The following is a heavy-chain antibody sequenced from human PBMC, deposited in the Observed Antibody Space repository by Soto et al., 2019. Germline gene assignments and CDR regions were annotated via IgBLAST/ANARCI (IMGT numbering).Heavy chain of an antibody. J-gene: IGHJ3*02. D-gene: IGHD3-10*01. CDR3: ARRKGVTEGALDI. CDR1: GFSFSSFW. V-gene: IGHV3-74*01. Sequence: EVQLAESGGGLVQPGGSLRLSCAASGFSFSSFWMHWVRQAPGKGLVWVSSIKNDGSSSNYADSVKGRFTSSRDNAKNTLYLQMNSLRAEDTAIYVCARRKGVTEGALDIWGQGTMVTVSS. CDR2: IKNDGSSS.